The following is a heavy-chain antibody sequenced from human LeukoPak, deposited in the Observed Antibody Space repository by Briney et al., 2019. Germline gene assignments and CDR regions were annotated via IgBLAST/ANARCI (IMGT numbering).Heavy chain of an antibody. CDR1: GGSFSGYY. J-gene: IGHJ6*03. D-gene: IGHD3-10*01. V-gene: IGHV4-34*01. Sequence: SETLSLTCAVYGGSFSGYYWSWIRQPPGKGLEWIGEINHSGSTNYNPSLKSRVTISVDTSKNQFSLELSSVTAADTAVYYCARHEGWFGRKSHYYMDVWGKGTTVTISS. CDR2: INHSGST. CDR3: ARHEGWFGRKSHYYMDV.